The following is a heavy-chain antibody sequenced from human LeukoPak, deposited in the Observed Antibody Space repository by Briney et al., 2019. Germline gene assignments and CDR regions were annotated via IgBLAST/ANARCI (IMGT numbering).Heavy chain of an antibody. CDR2: IYSDNT. CDR1: GFTVSSNS. D-gene: IGHD4/OR15-4a*01. Sequence: GGSLRLSCTVSGFTVSSNSMSWVRQAPGKGLEWVSFIYSDNTHYSDSVKGRFTISRDNSKNTLYLQMNSLRAEDTAVYYCARRTGAYSHPYDYWGQGTLVTVSS. CDR3: ARRTGAYSHPYDY. J-gene: IGHJ4*02. V-gene: IGHV3-53*01.